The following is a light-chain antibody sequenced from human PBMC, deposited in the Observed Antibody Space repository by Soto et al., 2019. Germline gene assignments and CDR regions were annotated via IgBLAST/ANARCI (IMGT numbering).Light chain of an antibody. J-gene: IGLJ2*01. CDR2: DNS. CDR1: SSNIGNHN. CDR3: GTWDNSLTSVL. V-gene: IGLV1-51*01. Sequence: QSVLTQPPSVSAAPGQKVTISCSGTSSNIGNHNVSWYQQLPGTAPKLLIYDNSKRPSGIPDRFSGSKSGTSATLGITGLQTGDEADYHCGTWDNSLTSVLFGGGIKLTVL.